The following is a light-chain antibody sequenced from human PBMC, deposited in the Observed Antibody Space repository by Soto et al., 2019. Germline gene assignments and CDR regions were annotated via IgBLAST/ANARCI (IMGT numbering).Light chain of an antibody. V-gene: IGLV4-69*01. CDR1: SGHSSYA. CDR3: QTWGSGIRVV. J-gene: IGLJ2*01. Sequence: QSVLTQSPSASASLGASVKLTCTLSSGHSSYALAWHQQQPEKGPRYLMKLNSDGSHSKGDGIPDRFSGSSSGAERYLAVSSLQSEDEADYYCQTWGSGIRVVLGGGTKRTVL. CDR2: LNSDGSH.